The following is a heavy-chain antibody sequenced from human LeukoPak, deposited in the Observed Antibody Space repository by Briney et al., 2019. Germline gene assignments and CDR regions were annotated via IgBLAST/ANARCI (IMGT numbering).Heavy chain of an antibody. J-gene: IGHJ4*02. V-gene: IGHV3-21*05. CDR1: GFTFSSYG. Sequence: GGSLRLSCAASGFTFSSYGMHWVRQAPGKGLEWISHISRGTYIAYADSVKGRFSISRDNAKNSLYLQMNSLRAEDTAVYYCTREQDREAAATVIGDSWDQGTLVTVSS. CDR3: TREQDREAAATVIGDS. CDR2: ISRGTYI. D-gene: IGHD2-15*01.